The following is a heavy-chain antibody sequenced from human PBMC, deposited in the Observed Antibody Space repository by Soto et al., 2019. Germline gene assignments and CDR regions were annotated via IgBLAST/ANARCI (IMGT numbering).Heavy chain of an antibody. J-gene: IGHJ2*01. CDR1: GGTFSSYT. CDR2: IIPIFGTA. V-gene: IGHV1-69*12. Sequence: QVQLVQSGAEVKKPGSSVTVSCKASGGTFSSYTISWVRQAPGQGLEWMGGIIPIFGTANYAQKFQGRVTSTADESTSTAYIELSSLRSEDTAVYYCARGNHRWLQLCDFDLWGRGTLVTVSS. D-gene: IGHD5-12*01. CDR3: ARGNHRWLQLCDFDL.